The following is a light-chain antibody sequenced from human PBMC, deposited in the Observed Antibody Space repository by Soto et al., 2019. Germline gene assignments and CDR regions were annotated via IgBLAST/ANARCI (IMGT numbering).Light chain of an antibody. J-gene: IGKJ4*01. CDR2: DAS. V-gene: IGKV3-15*01. CDR1: QSVSSS. Sequence: EIVMTQSPATLSVSPGDRATLSCRASQSVSSSFAWYQQIPGQAPRLLIYDASTRATGIPARFGGSGSGTQVPLILSSRQSEDFARYYCQQYNNWPPLTFGGGPKVELK. CDR3: QQYNNWPPLT.